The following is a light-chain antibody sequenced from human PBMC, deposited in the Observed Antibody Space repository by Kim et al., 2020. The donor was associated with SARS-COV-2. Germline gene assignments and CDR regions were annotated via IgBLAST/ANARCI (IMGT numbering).Light chain of an antibody. CDR1: SLRSYY. J-gene: IGLJ2*01. CDR3: NSRDSSDNVV. V-gene: IGLV3-19*01. CDR2: GKN. Sequence: SSELTQDPAVSVALGQTVRITCQGDSLRSYYATWYQQKPGQAPILVIYGKNNRPSGIPDRFSGSSSGNTASLTITGPQADDEADYYCNSRDSSDNVVFGGGTQLTVL.